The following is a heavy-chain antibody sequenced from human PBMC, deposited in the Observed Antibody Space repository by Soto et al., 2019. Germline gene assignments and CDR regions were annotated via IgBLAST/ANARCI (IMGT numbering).Heavy chain of an antibody. Sequence: QVQLVQSGAEVKKPGSSVKVSCKASGGTFSSYAISWVRQAPGQGLEWMGGIIPIFGTANYAQKFQGRVTITADESTSTAYMELSSLRSEDTAVYYCVSCPFVVVPAATKATKALYYYYGMDVWGQGTTVTVSS. CDR3: VSCPFVVVPAATKATKALYYYYGMDV. CDR2: IIPIFGTA. J-gene: IGHJ6*02. CDR1: GGTFSSYA. D-gene: IGHD2-2*01. V-gene: IGHV1-69*01.